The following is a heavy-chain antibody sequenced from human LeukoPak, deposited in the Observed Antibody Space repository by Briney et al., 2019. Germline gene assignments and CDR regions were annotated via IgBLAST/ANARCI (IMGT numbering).Heavy chain of an antibody. J-gene: IGHJ2*01. D-gene: IGHD3-22*01. CDR3: AKWVVVIKGRYFDL. CDR2: ISSSSSTI. Sequence: QSGGSLRLSCAASGFTFSSYSMNWVRQAPGKGLEWVSYISSSSSTIYYADSVKGRFTISRDNAKNSLYPQMNSLRAEDTALYYCAKWVVVIKGRYFDLWGRGTLVTVSS. CDR1: GFTFSSYS. V-gene: IGHV3-48*04.